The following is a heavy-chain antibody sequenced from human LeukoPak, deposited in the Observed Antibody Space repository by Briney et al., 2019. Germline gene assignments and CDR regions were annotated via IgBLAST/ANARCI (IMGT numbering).Heavy chain of an antibody. J-gene: IGHJ6*03. Sequence: GGSLRLSCAASGFTFSDYYMSWIRQAPGKGLEWVSYISSSGSTIYYADSVKGRFTISRGNAKNSLYLQMDSLRAEDTAVYYCARGNHRVVVITHPEYYMDVWGKGTTVTISS. CDR2: ISSSGSTI. D-gene: IGHD3-22*01. V-gene: IGHV3-11*01. CDR1: GFTFSDYY. CDR3: ARGNHRVVVITHPEYYMDV.